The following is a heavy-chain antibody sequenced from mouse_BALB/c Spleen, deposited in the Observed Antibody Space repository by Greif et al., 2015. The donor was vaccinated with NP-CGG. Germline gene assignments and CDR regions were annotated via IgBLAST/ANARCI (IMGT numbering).Heavy chain of an antibody. J-gene: IGHJ2*01. CDR3: TRSGYGNYFDY. V-gene: IGHV1S81*02. CDR1: GYTFTSYY. Sequence: QVQLQQSGAELVKPGASVKLSCKASGYTFTSYYMYWVKQRPGQGLEWIGEINRSNGGTNFNEKFKSKATLTVDKSSSTAYMQLSSLTSEDSAVYYCTRSGYGNYFDYWGQGSTLTVSS. CDR2: INRSNGGT. D-gene: IGHD2-10*02.